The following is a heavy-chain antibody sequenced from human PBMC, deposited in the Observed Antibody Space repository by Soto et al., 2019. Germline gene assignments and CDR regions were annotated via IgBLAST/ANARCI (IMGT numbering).Heavy chain of an antibody. V-gene: IGHV3-23*01. Sequence: GGSLRLSCVASGFTFSSYAMSWVRQAPGKGLEWVSAISGSGGSTYYADSVKGRFTISRDNSKNTLYLQMNSLRAEDTAVYYCAKEEYYYDSSGPLLGYFQHWGQGTLVTVSS. CDR1: GFTFSSYA. CDR2: ISGSGGST. D-gene: IGHD3-22*01. CDR3: AKEEYYYDSSGPLLGYFQH. J-gene: IGHJ1*01.